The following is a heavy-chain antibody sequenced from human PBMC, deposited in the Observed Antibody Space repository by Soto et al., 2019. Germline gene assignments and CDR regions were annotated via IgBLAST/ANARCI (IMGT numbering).Heavy chain of an antibody. J-gene: IGHJ4*02. Sequence: SETLSLTCTITGVSISSGGYYWNWIRQHPGKGLEWIGYIYYSGSTYYNPSLKSRVTISVDTSKNQFSLKLSSVTAADTAVYFCAREHLTWGQGTLVTVSS. CDR3: AREHLT. CDR1: GVSISSGGYY. V-gene: IGHV4-31*03. CDR2: IYYSGST.